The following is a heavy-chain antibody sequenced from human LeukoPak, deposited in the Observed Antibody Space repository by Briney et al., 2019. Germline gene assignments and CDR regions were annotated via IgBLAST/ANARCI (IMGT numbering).Heavy chain of an antibody. J-gene: IGHJ5*02. V-gene: IGHV4-34*01. D-gene: IGHD6-13*01. CDR3: ARLPLYSSSANYNWFDP. Sequence: PSETLSLTCAVYGGSFSGYYWSWIRQPPGKGLEWIGEINHSGSTNYNPSLKSRVTISVDTSKNQFSLKLSSVTAADTAVYYCARLPLYSSSANYNWFDPWGQGTLVTVSS. CDR1: GGSFSGYY. CDR2: INHSGST.